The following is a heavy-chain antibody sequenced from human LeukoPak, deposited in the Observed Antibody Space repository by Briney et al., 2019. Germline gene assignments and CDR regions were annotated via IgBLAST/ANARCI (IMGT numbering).Heavy chain of an antibody. CDR2: IWSDGSNK. Sequence: LEWVSVIWSDGSNKYYADSVKGRFTISRDNSRNTLYLQMNSLRAEDTAVYYCVRASGSFDYWGQGTLVTVSS. V-gene: IGHV3-33*01. D-gene: IGHD3-10*01. CDR3: VRASGSFDY. J-gene: IGHJ4*02.